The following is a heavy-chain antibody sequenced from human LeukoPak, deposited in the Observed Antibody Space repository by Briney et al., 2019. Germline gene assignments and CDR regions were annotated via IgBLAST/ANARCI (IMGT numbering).Heavy chain of an antibody. V-gene: IGHV3-48*03. CDR3: ARGTGCDY. CDR2: ISSSGSTT. CDR1: GFTFSSYG. Sequence: TGGSLRLSCAASGFTFSSYGMNWVRQAPGKGLEWVSYISSSGSTTYHADSVKGRFTISRDNAKSSLYLQVNSLRAEDTAVYYCARGTGCDYWGQGTLVTVSS. J-gene: IGHJ4*02. D-gene: IGHD2-8*02.